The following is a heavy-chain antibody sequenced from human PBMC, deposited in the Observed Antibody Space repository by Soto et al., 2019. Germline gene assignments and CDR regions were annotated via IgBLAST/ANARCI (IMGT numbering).Heavy chain of an antibody. CDR3: ARDKRGDYAY. J-gene: IGHJ4*02. CDR2: IYYSGST. D-gene: IGHD4-17*01. V-gene: IGHV4-30-4*01. Sequence: SETLSLTCTVSGGSISSGDYYWSWIRQPPGKGLEWIGYIYYSGSTYYNPSLKSRATISVDTSKNQFSLKLSSVTAADTAVYYCARDKRGDYAYWGQGTLVTVSS. CDR1: GGSISSGDYY.